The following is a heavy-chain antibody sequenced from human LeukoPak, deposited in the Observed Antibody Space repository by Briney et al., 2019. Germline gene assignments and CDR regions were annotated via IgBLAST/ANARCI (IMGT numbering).Heavy chain of an antibody. Sequence: ASVKVSCKASGYTFINYGISWVRQAPGQGLEWMGGIIPIFGTANYAQKFQGRVTITADESTSTAYMELSSLRSEDTAVYYCARGTRGGNWFDPWGQGTLVTVSS. CDR2: IIPIFGTA. CDR3: ARGTRGGNWFDP. CDR1: GYTFINYG. J-gene: IGHJ5*02. V-gene: IGHV1-69*13. D-gene: IGHD2-2*01.